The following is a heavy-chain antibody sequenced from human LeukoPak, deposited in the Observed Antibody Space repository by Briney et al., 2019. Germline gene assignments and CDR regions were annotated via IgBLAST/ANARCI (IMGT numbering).Heavy chain of an antibody. CDR1: GGSISSGDYY. CDR2: IYYSGST. CDR3: ARDPGVGATPLAFDI. D-gene: IGHD1-26*01. V-gene: IGHV4-61*08. J-gene: IGHJ3*02. Sequence: PSETLSLTCTVSGGSISSGDYYWSWIRQPPGKGLEWIGYIYYSGSTNYNPSLKSRVTISVDTSKNQFSLKLSSVTAADTAVYYCARDPGVGATPLAFDIWGQGTMVTVSS.